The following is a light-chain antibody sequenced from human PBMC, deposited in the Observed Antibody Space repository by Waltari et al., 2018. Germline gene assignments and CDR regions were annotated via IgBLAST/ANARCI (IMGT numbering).Light chain of an antibody. V-gene: IGKV1-39*01. J-gene: IGKJ1*01. CDR2: AAS. CDR3: QQRYSTPPWT. CDR1: QSISSY. Sequence: DIQMTQSPSSLSASVGDRVTITCQASQSISSYLNWYQQQPGKAPKHLIYAASSLQRGVPSRFSGSGSGTDFTLTISSLQPEDFATYYCQQRYSTPPWTFGQGTKVEIK.